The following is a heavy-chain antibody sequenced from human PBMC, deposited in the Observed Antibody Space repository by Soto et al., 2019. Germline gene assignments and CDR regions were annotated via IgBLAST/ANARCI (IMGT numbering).Heavy chain of an antibody. D-gene: IGHD6-13*01. CDR3: AKLTAA. CDR2: ITSSGGGT. Sequence: GGSLRLSCAASGFTFSAYVMSWVRQAPGKGLEWVSSITSSGGGTYYADSVKGRFTVSRDNSKNTVYLQMNSLRDEDTAVYYCAKLTAAWGQRTLVTVSS. J-gene: IGHJ4*02. CDR1: GFTFSAYV. V-gene: IGHV3-23*01.